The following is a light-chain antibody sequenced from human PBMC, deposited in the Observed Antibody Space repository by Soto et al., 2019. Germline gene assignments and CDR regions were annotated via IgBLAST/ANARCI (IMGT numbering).Light chain of an antibody. Sequence: QSVLTQPASVSGSPGQSITVSCTGTSSDVGGYNSVSWYQQHPGKPPKLIIYEVSNRPSGVSDRFSGSKSGNTASLTISGLQAEDEADYYCSSYTSTSSYVFATGTKVTVL. J-gene: IGLJ1*01. CDR1: SSDVGGYNS. CDR2: EVS. V-gene: IGLV2-14*03. CDR3: SSYTSTSSYV.